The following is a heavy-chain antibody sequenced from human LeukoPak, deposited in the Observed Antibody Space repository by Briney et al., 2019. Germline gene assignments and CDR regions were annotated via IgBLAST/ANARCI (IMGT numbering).Heavy chain of an antibody. Sequence: PSETLSLTCAVSGYSISSGYYWGWIRQPPGKGLEWIGSIYHSGSTYYNPSLKSRVTISVDTSKNQFSLKLSSVTAADTAVYYCARPPGYYYYMDVWGKGTTVTVSS. J-gene: IGHJ6*03. CDR3: ARPPGYYYYMDV. D-gene: IGHD3-10*01. CDR1: GYSISSGYY. V-gene: IGHV4-38-2*01. CDR2: IYHSGST.